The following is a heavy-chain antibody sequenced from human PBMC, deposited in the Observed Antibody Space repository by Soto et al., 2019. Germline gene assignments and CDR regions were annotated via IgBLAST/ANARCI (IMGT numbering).Heavy chain of an antibody. Sequence: QVQLVESGGGVVQPGRCLRLYCAASGFTFSSYAMHWVRQAPGKGLEWVAVISYDGSNKYYADSVKGRFTISRDNSKNTLYLQMNSLRAEDTAVYYCARDDSGSYYSPPSDWGQGTLVTVSS. V-gene: IGHV3-30-3*01. D-gene: IGHD1-26*01. CDR2: ISYDGSNK. J-gene: IGHJ4*02. CDR3: ARDDSGSYYSPPSD. CDR1: GFTFSSYA.